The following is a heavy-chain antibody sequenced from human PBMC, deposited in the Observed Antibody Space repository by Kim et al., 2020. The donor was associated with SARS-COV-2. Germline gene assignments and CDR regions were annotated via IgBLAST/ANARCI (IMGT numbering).Heavy chain of an antibody. J-gene: IGHJ4*02. CDR1: GGSISSSDYY. Sequence: SETLSLTCTVSGGSISSSDYYWGWIRQPPGKGLEWIGTIYYSGNTYYNPSLKSRVTISVDTSKNQFSLKLSSVTAADTAVYYCARSSWNRPADYWGQGTLVTVSS. V-gene: IGHV4-39*01. CDR2: IYYSGNT. CDR3: ARSSWNRPADY. D-gene: IGHD1-1*01.